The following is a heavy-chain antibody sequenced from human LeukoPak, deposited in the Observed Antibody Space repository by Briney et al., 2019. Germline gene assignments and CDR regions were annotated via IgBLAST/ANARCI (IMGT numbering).Heavy chain of an antibody. CDR1: GFTFSSYG. J-gene: IGHJ4*02. Sequence: GRSPRLSCAASGFTFSSYGMHWVRQALGKGLEWVAVISYDGSNKYYADSVKGRFTISRDNSKNTLYLQMNSLRAEDTAVYYCAKSLYSGYNYFDYWGQGTLVTVSS. CDR2: ISYDGSNK. D-gene: IGHD5-12*01. CDR3: AKSLYSGYNYFDY. V-gene: IGHV3-30*18.